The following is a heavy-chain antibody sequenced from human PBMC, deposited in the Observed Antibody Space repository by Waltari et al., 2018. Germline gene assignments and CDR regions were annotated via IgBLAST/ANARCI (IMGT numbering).Heavy chain of an antibody. CDR2: IYSGGGT. J-gene: IGHJ3*02. CDR1: GFTVSNNY. V-gene: IGHV3-53*01. D-gene: IGHD5-12*01. CDR3: GNIGAFDI. Sequence: EVQLVESGEGLIQLGWSMRISCAASGFTVSNNYITWVRQAPGKGLEWVSVIYSGGGTYYADSVRGRFTISRDKVKNTVYLQMNSLRAEDTAVYYCGNIGAFDIWGQGTMVTVSS.